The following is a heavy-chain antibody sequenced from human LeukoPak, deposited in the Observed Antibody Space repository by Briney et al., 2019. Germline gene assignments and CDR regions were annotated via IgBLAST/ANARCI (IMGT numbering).Heavy chain of an antibody. J-gene: IGHJ4*02. CDR3: AITAMDPYVDY. V-gene: IGHV4-31*03. D-gene: IGHD5-18*01. CDR2: IYYSGST. Sequence: SETLSLTCTVSGGSISSGGYYWSWIRQHPGKGLEWIGYIYYSGSTYYNPSLKSRVTISVDTSKNQFSLKLSSVTAADTAVYYCAITAMDPYVDYWGQGTLVTVSS. CDR1: GGSISSGGYY.